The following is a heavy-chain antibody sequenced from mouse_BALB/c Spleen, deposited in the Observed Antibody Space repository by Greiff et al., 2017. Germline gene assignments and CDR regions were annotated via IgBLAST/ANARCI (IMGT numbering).Heavy chain of an antibody. V-gene: IGHV4-2*02. CDR3: ARHGYYAMDY. CDR2: INPGSSTI. CDR1: GFDFSRYW. J-gene: IGHJ4*01. Sequence: EVQLVESGGGLVQPGGSLNLSCAASGFDFSRYWMSWARQAPGKGLEWIGEINPGSSTINYTPSLKDKFIISRDNAKNTLYLQMSKVRSEDTALYYCARHGYYAMDYWGQGTSVTVSS.